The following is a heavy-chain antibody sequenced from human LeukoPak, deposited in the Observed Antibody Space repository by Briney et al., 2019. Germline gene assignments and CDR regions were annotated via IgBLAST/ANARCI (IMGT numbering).Heavy chain of an antibody. CDR2: IFYSGRT. V-gene: IGHV4-39*07. Sequence: SETLSLTCTVAGASISSVSHYWGWIRLPPGNGLEWFGSIFYSGRTYYTPSLKSRVTMSLDTSKTPFSLRLTSVTAADTAVYYCARQVAVVEPTDPNWFDSWGQGTLVTVSS. J-gene: IGHJ5*01. CDR3: ARQVAVVEPTDPNWFDS. D-gene: IGHD2-21*01. CDR1: GASISSVSHY.